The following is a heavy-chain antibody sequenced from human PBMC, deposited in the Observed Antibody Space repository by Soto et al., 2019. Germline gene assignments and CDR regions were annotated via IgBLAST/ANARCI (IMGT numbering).Heavy chain of an antibody. J-gene: IGHJ4*02. CDR1: GYTFTSND. CDR3: AGGPPNWGFDF. Sequence: QVQLVQSGAEVKKPGASVKVSCKASGYTFTSNDINWVRQATGQGFEWMGWMSPKSGDTGYAQKFQGRVTMTRDTSISTAYMELSSLRSEDTAVYYCAGGPPNWGFDFWGQGTLVTDPS. D-gene: IGHD7-27*01. CDR2: MSPKSGDT. V-gene: IGHV1-8*01.